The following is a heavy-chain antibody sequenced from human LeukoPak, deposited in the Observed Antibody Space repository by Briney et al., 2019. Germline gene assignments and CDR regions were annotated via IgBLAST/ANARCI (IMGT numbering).Heavy chain of an antibody. CDR3: ARGKIATYSSSWPIDY. CDR1: GYTFTGYY. D-gene: IGHD6-13*01. J-gene: IGHJ4*02. Sequence: ASVKVSCKASGYTFTGYYMHWVRQAPGQGLEWMGWINPNSGGTNYAQKFQGRVTMTRDTSISTAYMELSRLRSDDTAVYYCARGKIATYSSSWPIDYWGQGTLVTVSS. CDR2: INPNSGGT. V-gene: IGHV1-2*02.